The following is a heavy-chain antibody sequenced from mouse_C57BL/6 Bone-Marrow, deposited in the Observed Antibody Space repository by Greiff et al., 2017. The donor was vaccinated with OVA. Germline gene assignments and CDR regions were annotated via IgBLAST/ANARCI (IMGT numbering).Heavy chain of an antibody. V-gene: IGHV6-3*01. CDR3: TEDYYAMDY. CDR2: IRLKSDNYAT. Sequence: EVKLVESGGGLVQPGGSMKLSCVASGFTFSNYWMNWVRQSPEKGLEWVAQIRLKSDNYATNYAESVKGRFTISRDDSKSSVYLQMNNLRAEDTGIYYCTEDYYAMDYWGQGTSVTVSS. J-gene: IGHJ4*01. CDR1: GFTFSNYW.